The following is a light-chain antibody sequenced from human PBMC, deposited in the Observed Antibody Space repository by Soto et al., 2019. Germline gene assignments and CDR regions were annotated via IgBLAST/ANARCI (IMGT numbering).Light chain of an antibody. J-gene: IGKJ4*01. CDR1: QGIRYA. V-gene: IGKV1-17*01. CDR3: QQYNSYSPLT. CDR2: GAS. Sequence: DIQMTQSPSSLSASVGDRVTITCRASQGIRYALGWYQQKPGTAPKRLIYGASILQNGVPSRFGGSGSGTDFTLTISSLQPDDFATYYCQQYNSYSPLTFGGGTKVDIK.